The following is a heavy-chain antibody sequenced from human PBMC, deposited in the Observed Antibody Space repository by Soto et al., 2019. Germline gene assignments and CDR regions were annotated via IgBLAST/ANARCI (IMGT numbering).Heavy chain of an antibody. Sequence: GGSLRLSCAASGFTFSSYGMHWVRQAPGKGLEWVAVISYDGSNKYYADSVKGRFTISRDSSKNTLYLQMNSLRAEDTALYYCGNDHEHDYGDYVHWYFDLWGRGTLVTVSS. V-gene: IGHV3-30*18. CDR1: GFTFSSYG. J-gene: IGHJ2*01. CDR3: GNDHEHDYGDYVHWYFDL. D-gene: IGHD4-17*01. CDR2: ISYDGSNK.